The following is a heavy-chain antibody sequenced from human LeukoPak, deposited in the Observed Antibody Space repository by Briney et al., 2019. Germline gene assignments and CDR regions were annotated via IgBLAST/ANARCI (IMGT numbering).Heavy chain of an antibody. CDR2: IKQDGSEI. J-gene: IGHJ4*03. CDR3: ASEDNPGY. V-gene: IGHV3-7*01. D-gene: IGHD1-14*01. CDR1: GFTFSYYW. Sequence: RGSLRDSCAASGFTFSYYWMSWVRQAPGKGLEWVANIKQDGSEIHYLDSVKGRFSISRDNAKNSLYLQMNSLRAEDTAVYYCASEDNPGYWGPVALVTFSS.